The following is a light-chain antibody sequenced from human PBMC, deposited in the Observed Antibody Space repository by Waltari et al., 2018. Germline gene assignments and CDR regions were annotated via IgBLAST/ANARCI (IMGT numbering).Light chain of an antibody. CDR1: HGISGS. V-gene: IGKV1-8*01. J-gene: IGKJ2*01. CDR2: ASS. CDR3: QQYFVYPYT. Sequence: AIRMTQSTSSLAASTRDSVTITRRASHGISGSLAWDQQKPGKAPNLLVYASSTSQTGVPSRFIGSGSGTAFTLTIDCLQSEDFATYYCQQYFVYPYTFGQGTKLEIK.